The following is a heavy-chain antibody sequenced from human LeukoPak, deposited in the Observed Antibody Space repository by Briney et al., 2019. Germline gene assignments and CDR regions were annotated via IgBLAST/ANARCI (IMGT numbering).Heavy chain of an antibody. CDR3: AKDTGSGSRALGDFQY. Sequence: GGSLRLSCAASGFSFSSYEMNWVRQAPGKGLEWVSYISSSGSTIYYADSVKGRATISRDNSRNTLYLQMKSLRAEDTAVYYCAKDTGSGSRALGDFQYWGQSTLVTVSS. V-gene: IGHV3-48*03. CDR2: ISSSGSTI. J-gene: IGHJ1*01. D-gene: IGHD3-10*01. CDR1: GFSFSSYE.